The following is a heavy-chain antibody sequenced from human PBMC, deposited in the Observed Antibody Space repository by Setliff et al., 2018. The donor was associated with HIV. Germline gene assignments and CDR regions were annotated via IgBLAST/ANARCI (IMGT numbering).Heavy chain of an antibody. CDR3: ARPGRSGVFDY. J-gene: IGHJ4*02. CDR2: IYYSGST. CDR1: GGSISSGGYY. D-gene: IGHD1-26*01. V-gene: IGHV4-31*03. Sequence: SETLSLTCTVSGGSISSGGYYWSWIRQHPGKGLEWIGYIYYSGSTYYNPSLKSRVTISVDTSKNQFSLKLSSVTAADTAVYYCARPGRSGVFDYWGQGTLVTVSS.